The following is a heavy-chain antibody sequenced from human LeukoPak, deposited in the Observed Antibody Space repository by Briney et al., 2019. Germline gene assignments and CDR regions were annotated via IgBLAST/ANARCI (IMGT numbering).Heavy chain of an antibody. Sequence: SVXXSXXASXXTXXGYHXHXXRQAPGQGLXWMGRINPNSGDTNYAQKFQGRVTMTRDTSISTAYMELSRLRSDDTAVYYCARDYCSSTSCLFDYWGQGTLVTVSS. V-gene: IGHV1-2*06. D-gene: IGHD2-2*01. J-gene: IGHJ4*02. CDR2: INPNSGDT. CDR1: XXTXXGYH. CDR3: ARDYCSSTSCLFDY.